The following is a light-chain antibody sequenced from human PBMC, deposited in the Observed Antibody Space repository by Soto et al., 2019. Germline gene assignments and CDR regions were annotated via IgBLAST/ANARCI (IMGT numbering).Light chain of an antibody. J-gene: IGKJ2*01. V-gene: IGKV2-30*01. CDR2: KVS. CDR1: RSLIYTDGNTY. Sequence: DVVMTQSPLSLPVTLGQPASISCRASRSLIYTDGNTYLNWFHQRPGQSPRLLFSKVSNRDSVAPERFSGSESGTDFTLKISRLEAEDVANHSCMQGTHWPYTFGQGTKLEIK. CDR3: MQGTHWPYT.